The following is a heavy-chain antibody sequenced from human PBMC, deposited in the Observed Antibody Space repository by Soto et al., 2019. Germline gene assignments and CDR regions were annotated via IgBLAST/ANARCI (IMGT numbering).Heavy chain of an antibody. J-gene: IGHJ4*02. V-gene: IGHV3-23*01. CDR3: AKVVFPLGELSLYYFDY. CDR2: ISGSGGST. D-gene: IGHD3-16*02. Sequence: PGGSLRLSCAASGFTSSSYAMSWVRQAPGKGLEWVSAISGSGGSTYYADSVKGRFTISRDNSKNTLYLQMNSLRAEDTAVYYCAKVVFPLGELSLYYFDYWGQGTLVTVSS. CDR1: GFTSSSYA.